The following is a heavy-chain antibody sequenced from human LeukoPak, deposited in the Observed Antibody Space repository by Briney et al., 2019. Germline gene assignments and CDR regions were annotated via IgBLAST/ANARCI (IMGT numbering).Heavy chain of an antibody. D-gene: IGHD3-3*01. Sequence: ASVKVSCKASGYTFTSYGISWVRQAPGQGLEWMGWISAYNGNTNYAQKVQGRVTMTTDTSTSTAYMELRSLRSDDTAVYYCARVLRYDFWSAYYFDYWGQGTLVTVSS. J-gene: IGHJ4*02. CDR2: ISAYNGNT. V-gene: IGHV1-18*01. CDR3: ARVLRYDFWSAYYFDY. CDR1: GYTFTSYG.